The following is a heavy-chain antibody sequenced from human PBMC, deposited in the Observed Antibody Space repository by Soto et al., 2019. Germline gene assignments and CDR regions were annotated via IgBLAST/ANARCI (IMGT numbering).Heavy chain of an antibody. CDR3: AGGSSLCWECFHH. CDR2: VYNSGST. V-gene: IGHV4-59*01. D-gene: IGHD2-2*01. Sequence: QVQLQESGPGLVKPSETLSLTCNVSGGSISSYYWSWIRQPPGKGLEYIGHVYNSGSTIHSPSLKSRDTLSVDTSKNQFSLKLTSVTAADTAVYYCAGGSSLCWECFHHWGQGILITVSS. CDR1: GGSISSYY. J-gene: IGHJ1*01.